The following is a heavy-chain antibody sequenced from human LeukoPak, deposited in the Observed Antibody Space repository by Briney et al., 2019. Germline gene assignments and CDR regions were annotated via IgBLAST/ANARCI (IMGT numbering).Heavy chain of an antibody. V-gene: IGHV3-23*01. CDR1: GFTFSSYG. Sequence: PGGSLRLSCAASGFTFSSYGMSWVRQAPGRGLEWVSAISGSGGSTYYADSVKGRFTISRDNSKNTLYLQMNSLRAEDTAVYYCAKDSGYDSSGYSNYWGQGTLVTVSS. J-gene: IGHJ4*02. CDR3: AKDSGYDSSGYSNY. D-gene: IGHD3-22*01. CDR2: ISGSGGST.